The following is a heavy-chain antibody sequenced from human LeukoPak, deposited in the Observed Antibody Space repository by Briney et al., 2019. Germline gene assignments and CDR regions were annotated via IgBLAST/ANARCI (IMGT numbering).Heavy chain of an antibody. CDR3: AREWIAAAGYFDY. J-gene: IGHJ4*02. CDR2: ISGSGGST. CDR1: GFTFSSYA. V-gene: IGHV3-23*01. D-gene: IGHD6-13*01. Sequence: GGSLRLSCAASGFTFSSYAMSWVRQAPGEGLEWVSAISGSGGSTCYADSVKGRFTISRDNSKNTLYLQMNSLRAEDTAVYYCAREWIAAAGYFDYWGQGTLVTVSS.